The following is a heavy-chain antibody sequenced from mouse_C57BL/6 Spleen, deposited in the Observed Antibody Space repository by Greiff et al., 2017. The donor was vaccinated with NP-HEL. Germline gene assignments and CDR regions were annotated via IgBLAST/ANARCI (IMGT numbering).Heavy chain of an antibody. V-gene: IGHV1-52*01. CDR3: ARSLNRDRKGFTY. CDR1: GYTFTSYW. CDR2: IDPSDSET. Sequence: QVQLQQPGAELVRPGSSVKLSCKASGYTFTSYWMHWVKQRPIQGLEWIGNIDPSDSETHYNQKFKDKATLTVDKSSSTAYMQLSSLTSEDSAVYYCARSLNRDRKGFTYWGQGTMVTVSA. J-gene: IGHJ3*01. D-gene: IGHD4-1*02.